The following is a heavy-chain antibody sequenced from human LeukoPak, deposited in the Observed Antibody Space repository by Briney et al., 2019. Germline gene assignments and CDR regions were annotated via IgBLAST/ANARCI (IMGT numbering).Heavy chain of an antibody. V-gene: IGHV3-74*01. D-gene: IGHD4-23*01. J-gene: IGHJ4*02. CDR3: ARGRPHGNDY. CDR1: GFTFSSYW. CDR2: IASDGSST. Sequence: GGSLRLSCAASGFTFSSYWMNWVRQAPGKGLVWVSRIASDGSSTIYADSVKGRFSISRDNAKNTLHLQMNSLRVEDTAVYYCARGRPHGNDYWGQGTLVTVSS.